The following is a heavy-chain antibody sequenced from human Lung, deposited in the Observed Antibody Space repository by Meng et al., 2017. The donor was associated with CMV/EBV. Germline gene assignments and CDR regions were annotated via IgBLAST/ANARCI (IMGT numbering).Heavy chain of an antibody. Sequence: QWQLQGPGPGLVKPSGTLSLTCAVSGGSISSSNWWSWVRQPPGKGLEWIGEIYHSGSTNYNPSLKSRVTISVDKSKNQFSLKLSSVTAADTAVYYCASFPPPGKQWLVTDYWGQGTLVTVSS. CDR2: IYHSGST. CDR3: ASFPPPGKQWLVTDY. D-gene: IGHD6-19*01. V-gene: IGHV4-4*02. J-gene: IGHJ4*02. CDR1: GGSISSSNW.